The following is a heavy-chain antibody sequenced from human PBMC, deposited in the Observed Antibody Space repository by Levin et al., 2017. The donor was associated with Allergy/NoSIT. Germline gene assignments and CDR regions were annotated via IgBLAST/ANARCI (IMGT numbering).Heavy chain of an antibody. CDR2: IYYIGAT. Sequence: SETLSLTCNVSGASISSFYWSWIRQSPGKGLEWIGHIYYIGATDYNPSLKSRVTMSVDMSNNQFSLKLTSVTAADTAIYYCAREHYGSGSYGWFDPWGQGTLVTVSS. CDR3: AREHYGSGSYGWFDP. CDR1: GASISSFY. V-gene: IGHV4-59*01. J-gene: IGHJ5*02. D-gene: IGHD3-10*01.